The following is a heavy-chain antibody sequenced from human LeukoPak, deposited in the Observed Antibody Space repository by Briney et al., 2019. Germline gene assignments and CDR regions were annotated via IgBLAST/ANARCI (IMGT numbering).Heavy chain of an antibody. J-gene: IGHJ4*02. Sequence: GGSLRLSCTASGFALRSYTVTWVRQAPGKGLEWVSSISSTSAYIYYAESVKGRFSISRDNVDNVVHLQMSSLRAEDTAVYYCAREGTAMAFDYWGQGTLVTVSS. CDR2: ISSTSAYI. V-gene: IGHV3-21*01. D-gene: IGHD5-18*01. CDR1: GFALRSYT. CDR3: AREGTAMAFDY.